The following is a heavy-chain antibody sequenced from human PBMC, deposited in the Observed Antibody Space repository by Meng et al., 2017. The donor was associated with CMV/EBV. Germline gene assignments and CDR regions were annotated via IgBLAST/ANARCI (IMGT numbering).Heavy chain of an antibody. V-gene: IGHV1-69*06. CDR2: IIPIFGTA. Sequence: KISCKASGGTFSSYAISWVRQAPGQGLEWMGGIIPIFGTANYAQKFQGRVTITADKSTSTAYMELSSLRSEDTAVYYCARDRRGVQLERRGWFDPWGQGTLVTVSS. CDR3: ARDRRGVQLERRGWFDP. CDR1: GGTFSSYA. J-gene: IGHJ5*02. D-gene: IGHD1-1*01.